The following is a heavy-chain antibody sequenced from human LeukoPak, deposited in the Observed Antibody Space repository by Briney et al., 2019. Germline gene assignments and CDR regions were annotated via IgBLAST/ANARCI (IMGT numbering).Heavy chain of an antibody. CDR1: GYSFTSYW. J-gene: IGHJ4*02. Sequence: GESLRISCKGSGYSFTSYWIGWVRQMPGKGLEWMGIIYPGDSDTRYSPSFQGQVTISADKSISTAYLQWSSLKASDTAMYYCARRPSYSSSSVRGYDYWGQGTLVTVSS. CDR2: IYPGDSDT. V-gene: IGHV5-51*01. D-gene: IGHD6-13*01. CDR3: ARRPSYSSSSVRGYDY.